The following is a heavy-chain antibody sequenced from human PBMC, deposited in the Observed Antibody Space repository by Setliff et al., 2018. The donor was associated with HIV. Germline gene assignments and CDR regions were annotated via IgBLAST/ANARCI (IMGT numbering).Heavy chain of an antibody. V-gene: IGHV1-69*13. CDR2: IIPLFGTS. CDR1: GGTFNNYA. J-gene: IGHJ4*02. Sequence: RASVKVSCKASGGTFNNYAISWVRQAPGQGLEWVGGIIPLFGTSNYALKFQGRVTITANESTNTAHMELSSLRSVDTAMYYCATVFYYDSESFSLDYWGQGMLVTVS. D-gene: IGHD3-10*01. CDR3: ATVFYYDSESFSLDY.